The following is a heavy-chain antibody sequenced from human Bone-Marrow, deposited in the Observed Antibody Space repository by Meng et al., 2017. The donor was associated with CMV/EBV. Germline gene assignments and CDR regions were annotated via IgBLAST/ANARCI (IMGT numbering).Heavy chain of an antibody. V-gene: IGHV4-39*01. CDR3: ARLVVIAARGFVDY. CDR2: VSQSGSA. Sequence: SETLSLTCTVSGGSISSSSYYWGWIRQTPQKGLEWIGSVSQSGSAYYNPSLERRATISVDTSKNQFSLRLTSVTAADTAVYYCARLVVIAARGFVDYWDLGTLVTVSS. D-gene: IGHD2-21*01. J-gene: IGHJ4*02. CDR1: GGSISSSSYY.